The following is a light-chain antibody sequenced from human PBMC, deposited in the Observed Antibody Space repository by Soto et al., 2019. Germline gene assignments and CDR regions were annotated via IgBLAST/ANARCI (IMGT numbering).Light chain of an antibody. V-gene: IGKV4-1*01. CDR3: QQYFSSPLT. CDR2: WAS. Sequence: DIVMTQSPDFLAVSLGERATVNCKSSQSLLSDSNNKNYLAWYQQRPGQPPNLLIYWASTRISGVPDRFSGAGSGTDFTLTINNLQAEDVAVYYCQQYFSSPLTLGGGTKVDIK. CDR1: QSLLSDSNNKNY. J-gene: IGKJ4*01.